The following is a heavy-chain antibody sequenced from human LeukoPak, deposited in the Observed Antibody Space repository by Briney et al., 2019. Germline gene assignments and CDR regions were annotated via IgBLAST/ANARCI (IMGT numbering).Heavy chain of an antibody. CDR3: ATENGNVTMVTNFGY. V-gene: IGHV1-8*01. Sequence: ASVKVSCKASGYTFTSYDINWVRQATGQGLEWLGWMNPNSGNTGYAQKFQGRVTMTRNTSISTAYMELISLRSEDTAVYYCATENGNVTMVTNFGYWGQGTLVTVSS. CDR2: MNPNSGNT. D-gene: IGHD4-17*01. J-gene: IGHJ4*02. CDR1: GYTFTSYD.